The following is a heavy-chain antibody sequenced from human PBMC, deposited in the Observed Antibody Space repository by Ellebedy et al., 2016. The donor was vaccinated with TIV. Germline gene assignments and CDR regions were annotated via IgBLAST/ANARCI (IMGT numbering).Heavy chain of an antibody. CDR1: GFSFSTYA. CDR3: AKVRVWYGDAVNS. Sequence: GESLKISCAASGFSFSTYAMIWVRQAPGKGLEWVSSASDGGHGTDYAASVEGRFTISRDHSQSTIYLQMDGLRADDTAVYYCAKVRVWYGDAVNSWGPGTRVTVSS. V-gene: IGHV3-23*01. D-gene: IGHD3-10*01. J-gene: IGHJ4*02. CDR2: ASDGGHGT.